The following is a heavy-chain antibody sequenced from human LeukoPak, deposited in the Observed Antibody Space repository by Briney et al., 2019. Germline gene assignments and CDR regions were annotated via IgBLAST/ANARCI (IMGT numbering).Heavy chain of an antibody. CDR2: ISRSSSTI. CDR1: GFSFSNYN. Sequence: GGSLRLSCAPSGFSFSNYNMNWVRQAPGKGLEWVSYISRSSSTIKYADSVKGRFTISRDHAKNSLYLQMNSLRVEDTAVYYCARDASRYCSGGNCYSGLLGYFDYWGQGTLVTVSS. J-gene: IGHJ4*02. V-gene: IGHV3-48*01. D-gene: IGHD2-15*01. CDR3: ARDASRYCSGGNCYSGLLGYFDY.